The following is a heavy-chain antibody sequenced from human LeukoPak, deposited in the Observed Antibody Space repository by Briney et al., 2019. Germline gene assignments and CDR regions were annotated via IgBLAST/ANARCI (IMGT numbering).Heavy chain of an antibody. CDR1: GDSTNSYY. CDR2: IHYSGST. V-gene: IGHV4-59*01. J-gene: IGHJ6*03. CDR3: ARGIDPENYYYYYMDV. Sequence: SETLSLTCTVSGDSTNSYYWSWIRQPPGKGLEWIGNIHYSGSTNYNPSLKSRVTISIDTSKNQFSLKLSSVTAADTAVYYCARGIDPENYYYYYMDVWGKGTTVTVSS. D-gene: IGHD2-15*01.